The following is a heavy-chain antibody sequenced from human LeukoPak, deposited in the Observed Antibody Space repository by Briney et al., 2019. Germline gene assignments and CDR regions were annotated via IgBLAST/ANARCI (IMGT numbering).Heavy chain of an antibody. CDR2: IKQDGSEK. CDR1: GFTFSSYW. J-gene: IGHJ6*03. V-gene: IGHV3-7*01. D-gene: IGHD3-10*01. Sequence: GGSLRLSCAASGFTFSSYWMSWVRQAPGKGLEWVANIKQDGSEKYYVDSVKGRFTISRDNAKNSLYLQMNSLRAEDTAVYYCAREMVRGVYYYYYMDVRGKGTTVTISS. CDR3: AREMVRGVYYYYYMDV.